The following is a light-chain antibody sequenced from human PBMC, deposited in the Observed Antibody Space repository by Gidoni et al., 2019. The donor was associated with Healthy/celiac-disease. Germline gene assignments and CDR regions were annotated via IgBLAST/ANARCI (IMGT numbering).Light chain of an antibody. Sequence: DIQITQSPSSLSASVGDRVTITCRSSQRISSDLNWYQQKPGKAPKLLIYAASSLQSGVPSRFSCSVSVTDFTLTISSLKPEDFATYYCQQSYSTSWTFGQGTKVEIK. CDR3: QQSYSTSWT. V-gene: IGKV1-39*01. CDR2: AAS. J-gene: IGKJ1*01. CDR1: QRISSD.